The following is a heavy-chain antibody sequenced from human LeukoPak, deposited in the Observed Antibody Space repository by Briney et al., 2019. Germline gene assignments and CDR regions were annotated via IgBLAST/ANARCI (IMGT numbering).Heavy chain of an antibody. CDR1: GFTFSSYA. J-gene: IGHJ4*02. CDR2: ISGSGGST. D-gene: IGHD3-22*01. CDR3: AKDYYDSSGYYYLDY. Sequence: GGSLRLSCAASGFTFSSYAMSWVRQAPGKGLEWVSAISGSGGSTYYADSVKGRFTISRDNSKNTLYLQMNSLRAEDTAVYYCAKDYYDSSGYYYLDYWGQGTLVTVSS. V-gene: IGHV3-23*01.